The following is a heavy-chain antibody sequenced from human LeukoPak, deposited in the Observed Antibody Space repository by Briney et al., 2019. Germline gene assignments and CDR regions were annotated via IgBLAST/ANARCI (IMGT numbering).Heavy chain of an antibody. D-gene: IGHD5-18*01. CDR1: GFIFSSYG. J-gene: IGHJ3*02. CDR3: ARARSSYGYGDAFDI. Sequence: GGSLRLSCAASGFIFSSYGMHWVRQAPGKGLEWAAFIRYDGSNKYYADSVKGRFTISRDNAKNSLYLQMNSLRAEDTAVYYCARARSSYGYGDAFDIWGQGTMVTVSS. V-gene: IGHV3-30*02. CDR2: IRYDGSNK.